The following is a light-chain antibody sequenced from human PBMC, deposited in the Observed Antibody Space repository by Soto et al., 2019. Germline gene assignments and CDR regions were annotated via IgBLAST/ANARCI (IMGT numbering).Light chain of an antibody. CDR2: SDI. CDR3: AAWDDSLNGYV. V-gene: IGLV1-44*01. J-gene: IGLJ1*01. CDR1: SSNIGSNT. Sequence: QSVLTQPPSASGTPGQRVTISCSGSSSNIGSNTANWYQQVPGTAPKLLIYSDIQRPSGVPDRFSGSKSGTSASLAISGPQSEDETDYYCAAWDDSLNGYVFGAGTKVTVL.